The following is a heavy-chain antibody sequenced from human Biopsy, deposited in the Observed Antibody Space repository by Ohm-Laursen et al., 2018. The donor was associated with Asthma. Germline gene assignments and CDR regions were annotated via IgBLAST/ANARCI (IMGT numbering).Heavy chain of an antibody. Sequence: GASVKVSCKVSGYTFIGCHIHWMRQAPGQGLEWMGRINPNSGGTNCAQKFQGRVTMTRDTSISTAYMEVSRLRSDDTAVYYCARGQKSAGDRWFDPWGQGTLVTVSS. J-gene: IGHJ5*02. D-gene: IGHD6-13*01. CDR3: ARGQKSAGDRWFDP. CDR1: GYTFIGCH. CDR2: INPNSGGT. V-gene: IGHV1-2*06.